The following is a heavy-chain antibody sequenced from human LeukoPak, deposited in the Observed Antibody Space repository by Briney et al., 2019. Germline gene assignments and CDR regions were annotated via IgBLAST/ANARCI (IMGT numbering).Heavy chain of an antibody. D-gene: IGHD6-13*01. J-gene: IGHJ4*02. V-gene: IGHV3-48*03. CDR3: AGPAAAGGYYFDY. CDR1: GFTFSTYE. CDR2: ITGSGNTI. Sequence: PGGSLRLSCAASGFTFSTYEMHWVRQAPGKGLEWVSCITGSGNTIYYADSVKGRFTISRDNAKNSLYLQMNSLRAEDTAVYYCAGPAAAGGYYFDYWGQGTLVTVSS.